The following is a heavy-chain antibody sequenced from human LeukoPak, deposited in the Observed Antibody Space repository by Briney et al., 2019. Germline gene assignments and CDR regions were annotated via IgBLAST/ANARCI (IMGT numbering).Heavy chain of an antibody. CDR2: ISSSSKSI. CDR1: GFSYNTYG. CDR3: ARDPGMKRAAACGDH. V-gene: IGHV3-48*01. D-gene: IGHD6-13*01. Sequence: GGSLRLSCAASGFSYNTYGMIWVRQAPGEVLEWLSYISSSSKSIYYADSVKGRFTISRDNAKNSLYLQVSSLRAEDTAVYYCARDPGMKRAAACGDHRGQGTLVIVSS. J-gene: IGHJ4*02.